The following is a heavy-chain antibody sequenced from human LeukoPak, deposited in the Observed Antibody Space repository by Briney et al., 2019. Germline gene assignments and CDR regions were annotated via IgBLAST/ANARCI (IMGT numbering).Heavy chain of an antibody. CDR1: GFTFSSYA. J-gene: IGHJ5*02. Sequence: GGSLRLSCAASGFTFSSYAMQWVRQAPGKGLEYVSAISSNGGSTYYANSVKGRFTISRDNSKNTLYLQMNSLRAEDTAVYYCAKVPRLGIVGAYNWFDPWGQGTLVTISS. V-gene: IGHV3-64*01. D-gene: IGHD1-26*01. CDR2: ISSNGGST. CDR3: AKVPRLGIVGAYNWFDP.